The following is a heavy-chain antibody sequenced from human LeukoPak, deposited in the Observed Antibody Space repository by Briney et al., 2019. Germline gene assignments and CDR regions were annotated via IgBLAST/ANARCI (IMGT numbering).Heavy chain of an antibody. CDR1: GFTFDNYA. CDR2: ISWNSGSI. D-gene: IGHD3-10*01. J-gene: IGHJ6*03. Sequence: SLRLSYAASGFTFDNYAMHWVRHAPGKRLEWGSGISWNSGSIICADSVKVRFTSARDSARDSMYLQTDRLTTEDTALYYCATGTGSGYFYYMDVWGKGTTVTISS. CDR3: ATGTGSGYFYYMDV. V-gene: IGHV3-9*01.